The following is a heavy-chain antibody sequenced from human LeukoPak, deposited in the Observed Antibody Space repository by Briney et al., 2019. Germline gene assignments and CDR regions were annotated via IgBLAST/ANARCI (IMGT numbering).Heavy chain of an antibody. CDR1: GFTFGDYA. J-gene: IGHJ4*02. CDR3: TSLSGYSYGYADY. CDR2: IRSKAYGGTT. V-gene: IGHV3-49*04. Sequence: GGSLRLSCTASGFTFGDYAMSWVRQAPGKGLEWVGFIRSKAYGGTTEYAASVKGRFTISRDDSKSIAYLQMNSLKTEDTAVYYCTSLSGYSYGYADYWGQGTLVTVSS. D-gene: IGHD5-18*01.